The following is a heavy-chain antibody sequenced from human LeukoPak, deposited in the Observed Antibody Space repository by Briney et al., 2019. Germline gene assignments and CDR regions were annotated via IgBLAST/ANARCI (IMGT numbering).Heavy chain of an antibody. CDR1: GGSISSGSYY. D-gene: IGHD3-22*01. Sequence: SETLSLTCTVSGGSISSGSYYWSWIRQPAGKGLEWIGRIYTSGSTNYNPSLKSRVTMSVDTSKNQFSLKLSSATAADTAVYYCARDRYYYDSSGYLYFDYWGQGTLVTVSS. CDR3: ARDRYYYDSSGYLYFDY. V-gene: IGHV4-61*02. CDR2: IYTSGST. J-gene: IGHJ4*02.